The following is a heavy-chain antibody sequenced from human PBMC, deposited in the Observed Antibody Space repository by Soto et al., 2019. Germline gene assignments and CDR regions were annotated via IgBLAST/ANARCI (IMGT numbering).Heavy chain of an antibody. D-gene: IGHD4-17*01. V-gene: IGHV5-51*01. CDR3: ARPPTTADDAFDI. J-gene: IGHJ3*02. CDR1: GYSFTSYW. CDR2: IYPGDSDT. Sequence: GESLKISCKGSGYSFTSYWIGWVRQMPGKGLEWMGVIYPGDSDTRYSPSFQGQVTISADKSISTAYLQWGSLKASDTAMYYCARPPTTADDAFDIWGQGTMVTVSS.